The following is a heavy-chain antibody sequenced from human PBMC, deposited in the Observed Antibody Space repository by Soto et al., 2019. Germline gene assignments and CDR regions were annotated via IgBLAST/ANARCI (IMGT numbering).Heavy chain of an antibody. V-gene: IGHV3-30-3*01. J-gene: IGHJ4*02. CDR1: GFTFSSYA. D-gene: IGHD1-1*01. Sequence: QVQLVESGGGVVQPGRSLRLSCAASGFTFSSYAMHWVRQAPGKGLEWVAVISYDGSNKYYADSVKGRFTISRDNSKNTLYLQMNSLRAEDTAVYYCARGGRSLGHNWNRPFDYWGQGTLVTVSS. CDR3: ARGGRSLGHNWNRPFDY. CDR2: ISYDGSNK.